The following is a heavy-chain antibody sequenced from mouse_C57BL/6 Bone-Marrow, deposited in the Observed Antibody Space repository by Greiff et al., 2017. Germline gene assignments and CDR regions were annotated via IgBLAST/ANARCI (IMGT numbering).Heavy chain of an antibody. CDR1: GYAFSSSW. J-gene: IGHJ4*01. Sequence: QVQLQQSGPELVKPGASVKISCKASGYAFSSSWMNWVKQRPGKGLEWIGRIYPGDGDTNYNGKFKGKATLTADKSSSTAYMQPSRLTSEDSAVYFCARRLDYYGSTYAMDYWGQGTSVTVSS. V-gene: IGHV1-82*01. CDR2: IYPGDGDT. D-gene: IGHD1-1*01. CDR3: ARRLDYYGSTYAMDY.